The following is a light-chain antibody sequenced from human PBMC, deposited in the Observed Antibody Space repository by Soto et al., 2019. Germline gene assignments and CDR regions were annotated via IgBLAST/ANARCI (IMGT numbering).Light chain of an antibody. CDR2: DAS. J-gene: IGKJ1*01. CDR1: QSVSSNY. V-gene: IGKV3-20*01. CDR3: QQYGSSPT. Sequence: EIVLTQSPGTLSLSPGERATLSCRASQSVSSNYLAWYQQKPGQAPRLLIYDASNRATGTPDRFSVSGSGTDFTLTISRLEPGDFAVYYCQQYGSSPTFGQGTKVDIK.